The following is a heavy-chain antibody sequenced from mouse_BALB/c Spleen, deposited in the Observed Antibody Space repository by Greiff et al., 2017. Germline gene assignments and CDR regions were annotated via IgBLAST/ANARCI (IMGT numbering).Heavy chain of an antibody. D-gene: IGHD1-1*02. CDR2: ISYSGST. Sequence: EVQRVESGPGLVKPSQSLSLTCTVTGYSITSDYAWNWIRQFPGNKLEWMGYISYSGSTSYNPSLKSRISITRDTSKNQFFLQLNSVTTEDTATYYCARGYYAWFAYWGQGTLVTVSA. J-gene: IGHJ3*01. V-gene: IGHV3-2*02. CDR1: GYSITSDYA. CDR3: ARGYYAWFAY.